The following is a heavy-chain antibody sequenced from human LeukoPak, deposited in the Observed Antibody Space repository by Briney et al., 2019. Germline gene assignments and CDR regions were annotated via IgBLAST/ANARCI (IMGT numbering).Heavy chain of an antibody. CDR2: IYTSGST. CDR1: GGSISSGSYY. V-gene: IGHV4-61*02. Sequence: SETLSLTCTVSGGSISSGSYYWSWIRQPAGKGLEWIGRIYTSGSTNYNPSLKSRVTMSVDTSKNQFSLKLSSATAADTAVYYCARDVAGIAAAGRYYYYCMDVWGKGTTVTVSS. J-gene: IGHJ6*03. CDR3: ARDVAGIAAAGRYYYYCMDV. D-gene: IGHD6-13*01.